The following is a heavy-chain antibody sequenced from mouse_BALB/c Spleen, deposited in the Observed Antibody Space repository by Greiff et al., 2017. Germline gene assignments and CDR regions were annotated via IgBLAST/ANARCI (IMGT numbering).Heavy chain of an antibody. D-gene: IGHD2-1*01. J-gene: IGHJ4*01. CDR1: GYSITSDYA. Sequence: EVKLQESGPGLVKPSQSLSLTCTVTGYSITSDYAWNWIRQFPGNKLEWMGYISYSGSTSYNPSLKSRISITRDTSKNQFFLQLNSVTTEDTATYYCARKGNYDAMDYWGQGTSVTVSS. CDR2: ISYSGST. CDR3: ARKGNYDAMDY. V-gene: IGHV3-2*02.